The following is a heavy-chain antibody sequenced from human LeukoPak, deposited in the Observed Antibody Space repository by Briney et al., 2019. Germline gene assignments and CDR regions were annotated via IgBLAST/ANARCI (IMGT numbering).Heavy chain of an antibody. CDR1: GYSITSSSW. CDR3: ARGGYSYGNNWFDP. V-gene: IGHV4-28*03. D-gene: IGHD5-18*01. J-gene: IGHJ5*02. CDR2: IYHSGST. Sequence: SETLSLTCAVSGYSITSSSWWGWIRQPPGKGLEWIGYIYHSGSTYYNPSLKSRVTISVDRSKNQFSLKLSSVTAADTAVYYCARGGYSYGNNWFDPWGQGTLVTVSS.